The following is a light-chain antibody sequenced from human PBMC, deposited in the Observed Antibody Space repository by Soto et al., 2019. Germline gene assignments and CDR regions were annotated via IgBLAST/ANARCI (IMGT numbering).Light chain of an antibody. V-gene: IGKV3-20*01. Sequence: EIVLTQSPGTLSLSPGERATLSCRASQSVSSTYLAWYQQKPGQAPRLLIYGASSRATGIPDRFSVSGSGTDFTLTISRLEPEDFAVDYCQHYGSLVLTFGGGTKVEIK. CDR1: QSVSSTY. CDR3: QHYGSLVLT. J-gene: IGKJ4*01. CDR2: GAS.